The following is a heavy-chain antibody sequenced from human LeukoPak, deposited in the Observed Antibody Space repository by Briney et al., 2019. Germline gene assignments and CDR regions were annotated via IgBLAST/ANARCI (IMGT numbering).Heavy chain of an antibody. Sequence: GGSLRLSCAASGFTFSSYAMSWVRQAPGKGLEWVSAISGSGGSTYYADSVKGRFTISRDNSKNTLYLQMNSLRAEDTAVYYCAKGSSITIFGVVTLPHYYYYYMDVWGKGTTVTVSS. CDR1: GFTFSSYA. CDR3: AKGSSITIFGVVTLPHYYYYYMDV. J-gene: IGHJ6*03. CDR2: ISGSGGST. V-gene: IGHV3-23*01. D-gene: IGHD3-3*01.